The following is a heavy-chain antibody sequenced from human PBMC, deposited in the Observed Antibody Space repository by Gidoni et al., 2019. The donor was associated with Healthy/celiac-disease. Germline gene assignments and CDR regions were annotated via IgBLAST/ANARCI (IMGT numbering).Heavy chain of an antibody. CDR1: GFPFRNAW. CDR3: TTDQRTIFGVVNYGMDV. V-gene: IGHV3-15*01. D-gene: IGHD3-3*01. Sequence: EVQLVESGGGLVKPGGSLRRSGAASGFPFRNAWMSWVRQAPGKGLEGVGRIKSKTDGGTTDYAAPVKGRFTISRYDSKNTLYLQMNSLKTEDTAVYYCTTDQRTIFGVVNYGMDVWGQGTTVTVSS. CDR2: IKSKTDGGTT. J-gene: IGHJ6*02.